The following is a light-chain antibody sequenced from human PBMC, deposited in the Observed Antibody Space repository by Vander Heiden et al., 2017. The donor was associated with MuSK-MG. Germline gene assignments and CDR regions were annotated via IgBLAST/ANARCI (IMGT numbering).Light chain of an antibody. V-gene: IGKV3D-20*01. J-gene: IGKJ4*01. CDR3: QQYGSSSLT. CDR1: QRGSSSY. Sequence: EIVLTQSPATLSFSPGDTATLSSGARQRGSSSYLAWYQQKPGLAPRLLIYDASSRATGIPDRFSGSGSGTDFTLTISRLEPEDFAVYYCQQYGSSSLTFGGGTKVEIK. CDR2: DAS.